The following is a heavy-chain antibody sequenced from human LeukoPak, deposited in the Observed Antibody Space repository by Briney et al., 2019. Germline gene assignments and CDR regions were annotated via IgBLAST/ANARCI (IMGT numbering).Heavy chain of an antibody. CDR2: INQYGSER. V-gene: IGHV3-7*01. CDR3: ARGVQALATYQGAFDI. Sequence: GGSLRLSCAASGITFSSYFMTWIRQSPEKGLEWVANINQYGSERNYLDSVTGRFTISRDNAKNSLYLRMNSLRAEDTALYYCARGVQALATYQGAFDIWGQGTMVTVSS. D-gene: IGHD5-12*01. J-gene: IGHJ3*02. CDR1: GITFSSYF.